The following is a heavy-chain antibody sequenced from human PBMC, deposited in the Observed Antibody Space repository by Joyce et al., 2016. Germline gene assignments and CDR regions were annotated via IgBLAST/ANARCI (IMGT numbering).Heavy chain of an antibody. CDR3: ARDVPDENSSPRHFDY. CDR1: GGPISSGGDY. D-gene: IGHD6-6*01. V-gene: IGHV4-31*03. J-gene: IGHJ4*02. CDR2: IYYSGSN. Sequence: VQLLASGAGLVKPSQPLSLTCIVYGGPISSGGDYWSWFRQRPGKGLEWIGYIYYSGSNVYNPSLKSRVTISVDTAKNQFSLKLSAVTAADTTVYYCARDVPDENSSPRHFDYWGQGTLVTVSS.